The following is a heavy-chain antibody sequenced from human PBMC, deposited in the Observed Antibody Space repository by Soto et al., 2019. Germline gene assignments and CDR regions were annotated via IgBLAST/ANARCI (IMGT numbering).Heavy chain of an antibody. CDR2: ITPYNGNT. CDR1: GYTFRSYG. Sequence: AWVKVSGKASGYTFRSYGILRLRQAPGHGLYSMGWITPYNGNTIYAQKLQVIVTMTTDTSTSTAYMELRSLRSDDTAVYCCARDERMTILGLVNWCDPWG. CDR3: ARDERMTILGLVNWCDP. J-gene: IGHJ5*02. D-gene: IGHD3-3*01. V-gene: IGHV1-18*01.